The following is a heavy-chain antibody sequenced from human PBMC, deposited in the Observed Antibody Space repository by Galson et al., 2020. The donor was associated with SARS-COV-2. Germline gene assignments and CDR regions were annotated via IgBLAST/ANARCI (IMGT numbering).Heavy chain of an antibody. J-gene: IGHJ3*02. CDR1: GDSVSSNSPA. CDR3: AGRVAGAGSLHI. D-gene: IGHD6-13*01. V-gene: IGHV6-1*01. CDR2: TYYRSQWST. Sequence: QTLSLTCAISGDSVSSNSPAWNWIRQSPSRGLEWLGRTYYRSQWSTDYAVSVKSRITINPDTSKNQFSLQLNSVTPEDTAIYYCAGRVAGAGSLHIWGQGTMVIVSS.